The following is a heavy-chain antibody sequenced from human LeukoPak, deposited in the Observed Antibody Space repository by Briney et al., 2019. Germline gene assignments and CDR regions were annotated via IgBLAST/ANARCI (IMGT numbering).Heavy chain of an antibody. CDR3: AREHYDILTPYYYYMDV. CDR2: IYYSGST. J-gene: IGHJ6*03. D-gene: IGHD3-9*01. V-gene: IGHV4-39*01. Sequence: SETLSLTCTVSGGSISSSSYYWGWIRQPPGKGLEWIGSIYYSGSTYYNPSLKSRVTISVDTSKNQFSLKLSSVTAADTAVYYCAREHYDILTPYYYYMDVWGKGTTVTISS. CDR1: GGSISSSSYY.